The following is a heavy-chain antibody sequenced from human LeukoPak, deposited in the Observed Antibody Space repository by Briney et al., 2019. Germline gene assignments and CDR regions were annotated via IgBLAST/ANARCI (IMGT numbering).Heavy chain of an antibody. D-gene: IGHD6-13*01. Sequence: WASVKVSCKASGYTFTGYYMHWVRQAPGQGLEWMGWINPNSGGANYAQKFQGRVTITRNTSISTAYMELSSLRSEDTAVYYCARKPYSSSRTEWDYWGQGTLVTVSS. CDR2: INPNSGGA. CDR3: ARKPYSSSRTEWDY. V-gene: IGHV1-2*02. J-gene: IGHJ4*02. CDR1: GYTFTGYY.